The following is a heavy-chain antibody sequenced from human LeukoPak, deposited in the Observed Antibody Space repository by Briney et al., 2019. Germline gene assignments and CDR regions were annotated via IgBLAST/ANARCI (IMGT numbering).Heavy chain of an antibody. Sequence: SETLSLTCTASGGSISSYYWSWIRQPPGKGLEWIGYINYSGSTNYNPSLKSRLTITVDTTKNQFSFQLSTVTTADTAVYYYARRQQLVDYWGQGTLFTVSS. J-gene: IGHJ4*02. CDR3: ARRQQLVDY. D-gene: IGHD6-13*01. V-gene: IGHV4-59*01. CDR1: GGSISSYY. CDR2: INYSGST.